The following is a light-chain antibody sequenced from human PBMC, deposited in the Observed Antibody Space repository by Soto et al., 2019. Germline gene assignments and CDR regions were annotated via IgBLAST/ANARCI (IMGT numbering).Light chain of an antibody. CDR2: AAS. J-gene: IGKJ5*01. Sequence: DIQMTQSPSSLSASVGYRVTITCRASQGISNFLAWYQQKPGKVPKLLISAASTLQSGVPSRFSGSGSGTDFTLTITSLQPDDVATYYCQKYSSVITFGQGTRLEIK. V-gene: IGKV1-27*01. CDR3: QKYSSVIT. CDR1: QGISNF.